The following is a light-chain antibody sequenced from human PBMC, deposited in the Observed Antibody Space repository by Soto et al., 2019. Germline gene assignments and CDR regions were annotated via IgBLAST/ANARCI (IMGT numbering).Light chain of an antibody. J-gene: IGKJ2*01. CDR2: GTS. V-gene: IGKV3-20*01. CDR3: QQYGTSPYT. Sequence: EIVLTQSPGTLSLSPGERATLSCRASQSVSNTYLAWYQQKPGQAPRLLIYGTSSRATGIPDRFSGSGSGTDFTLTISRLEPEDFAVYYCQQYGTSPYTFGQGTKVDI. CDR1: QSVSNTY.